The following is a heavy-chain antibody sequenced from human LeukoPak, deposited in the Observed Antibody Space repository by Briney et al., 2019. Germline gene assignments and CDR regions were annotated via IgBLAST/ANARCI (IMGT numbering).Heavy chain of an antibody. J-gene: IGHJ4*02. V-gene: IGHV3-30*02. CDR1: GFTFSSYG. D-gene: IGHD4-17*01. Sequence: PGGSLRLSCAASGFTFSSYGMHWVRQAPGKGLEWVAFIRYDGSNKYYADSVKGRFTISRDNSKNTLYLQMNSLGAEDTAVFYCAKDPEDDFGDYLDYWGQGTLVTVSS. CDR3: AKDPEDDFGDYLDY. CDR2: IRYDGSNK.